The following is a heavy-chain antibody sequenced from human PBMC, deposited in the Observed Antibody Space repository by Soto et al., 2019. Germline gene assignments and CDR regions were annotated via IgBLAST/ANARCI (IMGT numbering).Heavy chain of an antibody. Sequence: GGSLKLSYAASGFSFSDYSMNWVRQAPGKGQEWVSFIDLSGTTTYYRDSVKGRFTIFKDESMNTVYLQMNSLTVEEAAVYYCTKDRVPDGIYSFDYWGQGALVTVSS. CDR2: IDLSGTTT. D-gene: IGHD2-15*01. V-gene: IGHV3-23*03. J-gene: IGHJ4*02. CDR3: TKDRVPDGIYSFDY. CDR1: GFSFSDYS.